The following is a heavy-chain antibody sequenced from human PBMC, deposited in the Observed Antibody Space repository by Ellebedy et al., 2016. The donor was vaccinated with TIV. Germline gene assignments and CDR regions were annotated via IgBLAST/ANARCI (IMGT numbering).Heavy chain of an antibody. CDR3: ASKTTGYSSSWPYYNYDYYGMDV. D-gene: IGHD6-13*01. Sequence: SVTVSCXASLGTFSSYAISWVRQAHRQGLDRTGGIIPIFGTANYAQKFQGRVTITADKATSTAYMELSSLRSEDTAVYYCASKTTGYSSSWPYYNYDYYGMDVWGQGTTVTVSS. V-gene: IGHV1-69*06. CDR1: LGTFSSYA. J-gene: IGHJ6*02. CDR2: IIPIFGTA.